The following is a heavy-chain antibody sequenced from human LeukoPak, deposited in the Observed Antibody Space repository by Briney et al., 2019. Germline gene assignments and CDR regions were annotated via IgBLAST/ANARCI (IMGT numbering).Heavy chain of an antibody. V-gene: IGHV3-30-3*01. CDR1: GFTFSSYA. D-gene: IGHD3-10*01. J-gene: IGHJ4*02. CDR3: ARTLLWFGEFYLDY. CDR2: ISYDGSNK. Sequence: GGSLRLSCAASGFTFSSYAMHWVRQAPGKGLEWVAVISYDGSNKYYADSVKGRFTISRDNSKNTLYLQMNSLRAEDTAVYYCARTLLWFGEFYLDYWGQGTLVTVSS.